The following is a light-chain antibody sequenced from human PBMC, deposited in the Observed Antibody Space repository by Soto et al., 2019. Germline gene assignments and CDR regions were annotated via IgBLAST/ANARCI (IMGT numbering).Light chain of an antibody. CDR3: QQYNKWPLP. Sequence: EIVMTQSPATLSVSQGERSTFSCRASESVSSNLASDQQKPGQAPRLLFYSASARATGIQARFSGSGSGTEFALSISGLRSEAFAVYYCQQYNKWPLPFGGRTNVEIK. V-gene: IGKV3-15*01. J-gene: IGKJ4*01. CDR2: SAS. CDR1: ESVSSN.